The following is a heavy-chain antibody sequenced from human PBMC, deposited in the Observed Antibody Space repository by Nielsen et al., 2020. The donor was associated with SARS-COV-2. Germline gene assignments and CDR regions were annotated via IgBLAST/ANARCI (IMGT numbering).Heavy chain of an antibody. CDR1: GFTFDDYA. CDR3: AKGGEGMDV. Sequence: GGSLRLSCAASGFTFDDYAMHWVRQAPGKGLEWVSGISWNSGSIGYADSVKGRFTISRDNAKNSLYLQMNSLRAEDTALYYCAKGGEGMDVWGQGTTVTVSS. V-gene: IGHV3-9*01. D-gene: IGHD3-3*01. J-gene: IGHJ6*02. CDR2: ISWNSGSI.